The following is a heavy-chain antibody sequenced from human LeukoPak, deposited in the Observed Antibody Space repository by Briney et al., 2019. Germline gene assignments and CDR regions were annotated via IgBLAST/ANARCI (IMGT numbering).Heavy chain of an antibody. J-gene: IGHJ4*02. V-gene: IGHV4-4*07. CDR3: ARVLSSWQFDY. CDR1: GGSISSYY. D-gene: IGHD6-13*01. Sequence: SETLSLTCTVSGGSISSYYWSWIRQPAGKGLEWIGRIYTSGSTNYNPSLKSRVTISLDKSKNQFSLKLSSVTAADTAVYYCARVLSSWQFDYWGQGTLVTVSS. CDR2: IYTSGST.